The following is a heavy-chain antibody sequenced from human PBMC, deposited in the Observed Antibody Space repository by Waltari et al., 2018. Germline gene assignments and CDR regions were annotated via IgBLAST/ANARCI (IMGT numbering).Heavy chain of an antibody. CDR1: GFSFSNHW. V-gene: IGHV3-74*01. CDR2: INSDGSAT. J-gene: IGHJ4*02. D-gene: IGHD1-26*01. Sequence: EVQLVESGGGLVQPGGSLRLSCAASGFSFSNHWFHWVRQAPGKGLVWVSCINSDGSATCYADSGKGRCTISRDDAKNTLYLQMNRLRAEDTAGYYCVRGMVRAVGFDFWGQGTLVTVSS. CDR3: VRGMVRAVGFDF.